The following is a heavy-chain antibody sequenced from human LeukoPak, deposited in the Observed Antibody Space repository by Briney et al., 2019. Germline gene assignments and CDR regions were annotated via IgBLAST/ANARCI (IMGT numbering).Heavy chain of an antibody. D-gene: IGHD6-19*01. J-gene: IGHJ4*02. CDR3: ARVLVSGWYGY. CDR2: INPNSGGT. Sequence: ASVKVSCKASGYTFTGYYMHWVRQAPGQGLDSMASINPNSGGTNYAQKFQGRVTMTRDTSISTAYMELSRLRSDDTAVYYCARVLVSGWYGYWGQGTLVTVSS. V-gene: IGHV1-2*02. CDR1: GYTFTGYY.